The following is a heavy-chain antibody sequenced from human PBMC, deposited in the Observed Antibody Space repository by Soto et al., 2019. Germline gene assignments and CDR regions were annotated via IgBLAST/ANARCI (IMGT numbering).Heavy chain of an antibody. J-gene: IGHJ4*02. D-gene: IGHD1-26*01. CDR1: GYSISSGYY. Sequence: PSETLSLTCAVSGYSISSGYYWGWIRQPPGEGLEWIGSIYHSGSTYYNPSLKSRVTISVDTSKNQFSLKLSSVTAADTAVYYCARVAGWVVGATYYFDYWGQGTLVTVSS. V-gene: IGHV4-38-2*01. CDR2: IYHSGST. CDR3: ARVAGWVVGATYYFDY.